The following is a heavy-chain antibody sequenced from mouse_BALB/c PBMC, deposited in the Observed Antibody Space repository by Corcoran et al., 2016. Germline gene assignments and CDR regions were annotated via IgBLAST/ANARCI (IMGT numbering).Heavy chain of an antibody. D-gene: IGHD2-4*01. V-gene: IGHV14-1*02. CDR3: ARSSDYDVAY. Sequence: EVQLQQSGAELVRPGALVKLSCKASGFNIKDYYMHWVKQRPEQGLEWIGWIDPENGNTIYDPKFQGKASITADTSSNTAYLQLSSLTSEDTAVYYCARSSDYDVAYWGQGTLVTVSA. J-gene: IGHJ3*01. CDR2: IDPENGNT. CDR1: GFNIKDYY.